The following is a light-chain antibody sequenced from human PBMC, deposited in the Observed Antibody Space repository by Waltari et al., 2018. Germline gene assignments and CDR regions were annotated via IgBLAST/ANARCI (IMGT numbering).Light chain of an antibody. V-gene: IGLV2-14*03. J-gene: IGLJ1*01. CDR3: TSYTSSHSLV. CDR1: SRDVGGYDW. CDR2: DVS. Sequence: QSALPQLAPVSGSPGRSITLSCTGTSRDVGGYDWVSWYQQHPDKAPKVVILDVSYRPSGVSNRFSGSKSGNTASLTISGLQAEDEADYYCTSYTSSHSLVFGTGTKVTVL.